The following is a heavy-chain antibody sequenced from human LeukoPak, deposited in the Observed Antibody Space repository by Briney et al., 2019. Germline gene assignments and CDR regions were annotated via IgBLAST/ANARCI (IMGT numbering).Heavy chain of an antibody. CDR2: IYPGDSDT. Sequence: PGGSLRLSCKGSGYTFSSYWIGWVRQMPGKGLEWMGIIYPGDSDTRYSPSFQGQVTISADKSISTAYLQWSSLKASDTAMYYCAGQGTGPFDYWGQGTLVTVSS. CDR3: AGQGTGPFDY. J-gene: IGHJ4*02. V-gene: IGHV5-51*01. D-gene: IGHD1-14*01. CDR1: GYTFSSYW.